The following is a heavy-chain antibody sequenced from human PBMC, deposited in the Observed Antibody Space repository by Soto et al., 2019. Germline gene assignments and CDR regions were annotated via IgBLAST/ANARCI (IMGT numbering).Heavy chain of an antibody. J-gene: IGHJ6*02. V-gene: IGHV3-33*01. D-gene: IGHD1-1*01. CDR1: GFTFSHYG. CDR2: IWHHGGNK. CDR3: VSDETQLERRPSYGKDV. Sequence: QMQLEESGGGVVQPGRSLRLSCVASGFTFSHYGMHWVRQAPGKGLEWVAVIWHHGGNKYYADSVKGRFTISRDNARNTLYLQMYSLRGEDTGVYYCVSDETQLERRPSYGKDVSGRGTTVIVSS.